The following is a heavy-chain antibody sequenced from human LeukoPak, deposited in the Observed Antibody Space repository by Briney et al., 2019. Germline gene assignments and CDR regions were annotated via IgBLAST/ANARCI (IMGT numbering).Heavy chain of an antibody. CDR3: ARVSLFYYDSSGDFDY. D-gene: IGHD3-22*01. Sequence: GASVKVSCKASGYAFTDYYMHWVRPAPGQGLEWMGWITPNSGATKYAQKFRGRVSMTRHTSINTAYMELSRLRSDDTAIYYCARVSLFYYDSSGDFDYWAREPWSPSPQ. J-gene: IGHJ4*02. V-gene: IGHV1-2*02. CDR1: GYAFTDYY. CDR2: ITPNSGAT.